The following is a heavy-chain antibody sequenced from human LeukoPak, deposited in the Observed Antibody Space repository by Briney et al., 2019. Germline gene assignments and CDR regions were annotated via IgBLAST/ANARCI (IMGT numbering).Heavy chain of an antibody. V-gene: IGHV3-23*01. D-gene: IGHD3-22*01. Sequence: PGGSQRLSCAASGFTFRSNTMSWVRQAPGRGLEWVSVISGSGSSTYYADSVKGRFTISRDNSKNSLYLQMNSLRAEDTALYYCAKDIGSGRYYDSSGYYNYWGQGTLVTVSS. CDR1: GFTFRSNT. CDR3: AKDIGSGRYYDSSGYYNY. J-gene: IGHJ4*02. CDR2: ISGSGSST.